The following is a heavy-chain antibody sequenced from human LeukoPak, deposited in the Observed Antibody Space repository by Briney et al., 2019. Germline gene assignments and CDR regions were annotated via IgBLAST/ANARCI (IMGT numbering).Heavy chain of an antibody. Sequence: GSLRLSCAASGFTFSSYAMSWVRQAPGKGLEWVSAISGSGDSTYYADSVKGRFTISRDNSKNTLYLQMNSLRAEDTAVYYCAKDREPSTRGATIDYFDYWGQGTLVTVSS. V-gene: IGHV3-23*01. CDR3: AKDREPSTRGATIDYFDY. CDR1: GFTFSSYA. CDR2: ISGSGDST. J-gene: IGHJ4*02. D-gene: IGHD1-26*01.